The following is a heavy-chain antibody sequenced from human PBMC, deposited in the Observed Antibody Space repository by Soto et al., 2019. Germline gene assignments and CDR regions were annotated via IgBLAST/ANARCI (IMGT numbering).Heavy chain of an antibody. D-gene: IGHD1-20*01. CDR2: IIPSFGTP. J-gene: IGHJ6*02. CDR1: GDTFNTFA. Sequence: QLQLVQSGAEVKKPGSSVRVSCKASGDTFNTFAISWVRQAPGQGLEWMGGIIPSFGTPDYAQHFPGRVTISADESTNTAYLELSSLRSEDTAVYYCARSPGITGPRASQYAMDVWGQGTTVTVSS. V-gene: IGHV1-69*01. CDR3: ARSPGITGPRASQYAMDV.